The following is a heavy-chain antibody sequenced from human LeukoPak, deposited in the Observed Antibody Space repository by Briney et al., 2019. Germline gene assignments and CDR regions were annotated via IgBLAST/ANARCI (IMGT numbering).Heavy chain of an antibody. V-gene: IGHV4-59*08. J-gene: IGHJ4*02. D-gene: IGHD3-10*01. CDR3: ARGVWFGELFYFDY. CDR2: IYYSGGT. Sequence: PSETLSLTCTVSGGSISSYYWSWIRQPPGKGLEWIGYIYYSGGTNYNPSLKSRVTISVDTSKNQFSLKLSSVTAADTAVYYCARGVWFGELFYFDYWGQGTLVTVSS. CDR1: GGSISSYY.